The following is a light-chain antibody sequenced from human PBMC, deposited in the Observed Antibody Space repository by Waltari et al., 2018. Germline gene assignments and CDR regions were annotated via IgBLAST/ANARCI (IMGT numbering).Light chain of an antibody. V-gene: IGKV3-20*01. J-gene: IGKJ1*01. CDR2: DAS. Sequence: IVLMQSPGTLSLCPGDIATLSCRASQSVSRTLAWYQQKPGQAPRLLIYDASSRATGIPDRFSGSGSGTDFSLTISRLEPEDFAVYYCQKYETLPATFGQGTKVEIK. CDR3: QKYETLPAT. CDR1: QSVSRT.